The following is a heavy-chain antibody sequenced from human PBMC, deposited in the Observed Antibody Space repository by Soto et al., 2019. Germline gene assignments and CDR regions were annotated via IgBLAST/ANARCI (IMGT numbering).Heavy chain of an antibody. CDR1: GFTFSSYA. CDR3: ATDRDGYHGRDY. V-gene: IGHV3-23*01. J-gene: IGHJ4*02. D-gene: IGHD5-12*01. Sequence: EEQLLESGGGLVQPGGALRLSCAASGFTFSSYAMSLVRQAPGKGLEWVSTISGSGGSTYYADSVKGRFTISRDNSKSTLYLQLNSLRAEDTAVYYCATDRDGYHGRDYWGQGTLVTVSS. CDR2: ISGSGGST.